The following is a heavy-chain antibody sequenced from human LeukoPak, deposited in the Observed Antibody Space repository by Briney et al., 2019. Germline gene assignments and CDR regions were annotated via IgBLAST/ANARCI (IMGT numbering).Heavy chain of an antibody. J-gene: IGHJ5*02. CDR3: ARDAFQYCTNGVCYPKNWFDP. Sequence: ASVKVSCKASGYTFTSYYMHWVRQAPGQGLEWMGIINPSGGSTSYAQKFQGRVTMTRDMSTSTVYMELSSLRSEDTAVYYCARDAFQYCTNGVCYPKNWFDPWGQGTLVTVSS. CDR2: INPSGGST. D-gene: IGHD2-8*01. V-gene: IGHV1-46*01. CDR1: GYTFTSYY.